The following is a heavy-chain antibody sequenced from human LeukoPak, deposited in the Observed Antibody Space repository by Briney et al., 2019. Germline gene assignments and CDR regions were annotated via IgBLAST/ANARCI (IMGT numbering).Heavy chain of an antibody. J-gene: IGHJ4*02. CDR1: GGSISSYY. CDR3: ARSDYYDSSGYFDY. D-gene: IGHD3-22*01. V-gene: IGHV4-59*01. CDR2: IYYSGST. Sequence: SETLSLTCTVSGGSISSYYWSWIRQPPGKGLEWIGYIYYSGSTNYNPSLKSRVTISVDTSKNQFSLKLSSVTAADTAVYYCARSDYYDSSGYFDYWGQGTLVTVSS.